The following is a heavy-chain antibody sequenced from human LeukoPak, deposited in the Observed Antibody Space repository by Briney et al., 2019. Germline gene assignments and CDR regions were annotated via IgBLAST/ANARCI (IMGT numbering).Heavy chain of an antibody. CDR3: ARDLTGEQWLPYGMDV. D-gene: IGHD6-19*01. CDR2: INTNTGKP. J-gene: IGHJ6*02. CDR1: VYNFFNYA. Sequence: GASVKVSCKASVYNFFNYAINWVRQAPGQGLEWMGWINTNTGKPTYAQGFTGQFVFSLDVAVTTAFLQINSTEAEDTAIYFCARDLTGEQWLPYGMDVWGRGTTVTVSS. V-gene: IGHV7-4-1*02.